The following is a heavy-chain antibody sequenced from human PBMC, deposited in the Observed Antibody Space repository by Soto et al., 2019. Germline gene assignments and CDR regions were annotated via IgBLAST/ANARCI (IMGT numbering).Heavy chain of an antibody. J-gene: IGHJ4*02. CDR3: ARTTAVPNTLRSRYFFDY. Sequence: LSLTCSVSGGSVSDKTYYWSWIRQPPGKRLEWIGYVYYSGTTNYNPSLKSRVTISVDLSKNRFSLRLSSVTTADTALYYCARTTAVPNTLRSRYFFDYWGQGTLVTVYS. D-gene: IGHD4-17*01. CDR1: GGSVSDKTYY. V-gene: IGHV4-61*01. CDR2: VYYSGTT.